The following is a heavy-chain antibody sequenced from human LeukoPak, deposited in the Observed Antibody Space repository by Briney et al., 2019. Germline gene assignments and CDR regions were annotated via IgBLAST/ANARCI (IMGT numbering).Heavy chain of an antibody. D-gene: IGHD3-22*01. CDR1: GFTFSSYA. V-gene: IGHV3-15*01. Sequence: GGSLRLSCAASGFTFSSYAMSWVRQAPGKGLEWVGRIKSKTDGGTTDYAAPVKGRFTISRDDSKNTLYLQMNSLKTEDTAVYYCTTDFPGYDSNWGQGTLVTVSS. CDR3: TTDFPGYDSN. J-gene: IGHJ4*02. CDR2: IKSKTDGGTT.